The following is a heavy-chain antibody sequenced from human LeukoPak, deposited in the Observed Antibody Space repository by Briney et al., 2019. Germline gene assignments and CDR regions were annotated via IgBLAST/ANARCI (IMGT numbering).Heavy chain of an antibody. D-gene: IGHD6-19*01. V-gene: IGHV3-23*01. J-gene: IGHJ1*01. Sequence: PGGSLRLSCAASGFTFSSYVMRWVRQAPGKGLEWVSSTTDSGSRTYYADSVKGRFTISRDNSKNMLYLQMNSLRAEDTAVYYCAKGGAMADKYYQEWGQGTLVTVSS. CDR1: GFTFSSYV. CDR2: TTDSGSRT. CDR3: AKGGAMADKYYQE.